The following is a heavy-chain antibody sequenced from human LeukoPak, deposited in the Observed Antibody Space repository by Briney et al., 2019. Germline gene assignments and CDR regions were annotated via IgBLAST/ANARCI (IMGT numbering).Heavy chain of an antibody. J-gene: IGHJ4*02. CDR3: ARGPNPGYSYGNYYFDY. CDR1: GGSISSSSYY. Sequence: SETLALTCTVSGGSISSSSYYWGWIRQPPGKGLEWIGSIYYSGSTYYNPSLKSRVTISVDTSKNQFSLKLSSVTAADTAVYYCARGPNPGYSYGNYYFDYWGQGTLVTVSS. CDR2: IYYSGST. D-gene: IGHD5-18*01. V-gene: IGHV4-39*07.